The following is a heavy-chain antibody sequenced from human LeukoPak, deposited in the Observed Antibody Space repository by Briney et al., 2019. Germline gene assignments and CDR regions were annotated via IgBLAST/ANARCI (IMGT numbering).Heavy chain of an antibody. CDR3: ARESDTIFGVAYYTSFDY. D-gene: IGHD3-3*01. CDR1: GGSISSYY. Sequence: SETLSLTRIVSGGSISSYYWRWIRQPAGEGLEGVGRIYSSGSTNYHPPLMSRATMSVDQSKNQFSLKLSSVTAADTAVYYCARESDTIFGVAYYTSFDYWGQGTLVTVSS. V-gene: IGHV4-4*07. CDR2: IYSSGST. J-gene: IGHJ4*02.